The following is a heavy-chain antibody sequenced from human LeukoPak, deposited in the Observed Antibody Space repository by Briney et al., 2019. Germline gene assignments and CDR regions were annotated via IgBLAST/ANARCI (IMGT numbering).Heavy chain of an antibody. J-gene: IGHJ4*02. D-gene: IGHD3-10*01. CDR3: ARHKYYYGSGSYSSGPFDY. Sequence: SETLSLNCAVYGGSFSGYSWTWIRQPPGKGLEWIGEFNHSESTNYNPSLKSRVTISVDTSKNQFSLKLSSVTAADTAVYYCARHKYYYGSGSYSSGPFDYWGQGTLVTVSS. V-gene: IGHV4-34*01. CDR2: FNHSEST. CDR1: GGSFSGYS.